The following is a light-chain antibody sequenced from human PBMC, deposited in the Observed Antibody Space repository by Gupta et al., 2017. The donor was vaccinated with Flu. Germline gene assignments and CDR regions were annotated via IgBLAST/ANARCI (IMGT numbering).Light chain of an antibody. Sequence: PATRAVAPGERVTRSCRASQSVTNSLAWYQQTPGQAPRLLISGASTRATGIPARFSGSGFGTDFTLTISSLQSEDFAVYYCQQYNRWPRTFGQGTKVEI. J-gene: IGKJ1*01. CDR1: QSVTNS. CDR3: QQYNRWPRT. CDR2: GAS. V-gene: IGKV3D-15*01.